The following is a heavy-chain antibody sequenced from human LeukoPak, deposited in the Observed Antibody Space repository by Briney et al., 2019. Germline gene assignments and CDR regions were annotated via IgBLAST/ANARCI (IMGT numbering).Heavy chain of an antibody. V-gene: IGHV3-23*01. J-gene: IGHJ4*02. Sequence: GGSLRLSCAASGFTFSSYAMNWVRQAPGKGLEWVSTSETDASTYYADSVKGRFTISRDNSKNMLYMQMNSLRAEDTTVYYCTKFDAPSGRKNYWGQGTLVTLSS. CDR3: TKFDAPSGRKNY. CDR1: GFTFSSYA. CDR2: SETDAST.